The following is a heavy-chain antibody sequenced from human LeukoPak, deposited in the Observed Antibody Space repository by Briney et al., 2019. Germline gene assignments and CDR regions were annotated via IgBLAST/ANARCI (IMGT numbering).Heavy chain of an antibody. D-gene: IGHD1-26*01. CDR3: ARAKRRSYDYFDY. V-gene: IGHV1-69*05. Sequence: SVKVSCKASGGTLSSYAISWVRQAPGQGLEWMGRIIPIFGTPNYAQKFQGRVTITTDESTSTAYMELSSLRSEDTAVYYCARAKRRSYDYFDYWGQGTLVTVSS. CDR1: GGTLSSYA. CDR2: IIPIFGTP. J-gene: IGHJ4*02.